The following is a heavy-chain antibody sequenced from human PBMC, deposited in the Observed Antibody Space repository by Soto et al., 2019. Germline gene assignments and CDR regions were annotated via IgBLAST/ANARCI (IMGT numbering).Heavy chain of an antibody. CDR2: IYYNSDSI. Sequence: EVKLVESGGGLVQPGRSLRLSCAASGFTSNDYAMHWVRQAPGKGLEWVSGIYYNSDSIDYGDSVKGRFATSTDNAKNSLYLQMNSLRPEDTAVYYCVKDVLPGGADYWGPGTLVTVSS. J-gene: IGHJ4*02. CDR3: VKDVLPGGADY. CDR1: GFTSNDYA. V-gene: IGHV3-9*02. D-gene: IGHD3-16*01.